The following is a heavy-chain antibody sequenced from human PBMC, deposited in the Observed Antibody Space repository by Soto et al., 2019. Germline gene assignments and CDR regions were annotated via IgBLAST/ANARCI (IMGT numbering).Heavy chain of an antibody. CDR1: GFTFDSHT. CDR2: ISFDASLK. CDR3: ARTYSSSWNYLDY. D-gene: IGHD6-13*01. Sequence: QVQLVESGGGVVQPGRSLRLSCTASGFTFDSHTMHWVRQSPGKGLEWVALISFDASLKYDSDSVKGRFSISRDNSKNTVFLEMNSLRPEDTAVYYCARTYSSSWNYLDYWGQGVQVIVSS. V-gene: IGHV3-30*04. J-gene: IGHJ4*02.